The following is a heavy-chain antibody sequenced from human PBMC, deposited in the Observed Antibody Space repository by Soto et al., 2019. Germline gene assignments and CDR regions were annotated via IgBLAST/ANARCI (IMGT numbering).Heavy chain of an antibody. D-gene: IGHD3-3*01. Sequence: EASVKVSCKASGYTFTSYGISWVRQAPGQGLEWMGWISAYNGNTNYAQKLQGRVTMTTDTSTSTAYMELRSLRSDDTAVYYCARDHLYDFWSGYYQYYYYYYMDVWGKGTTVTVSS. J-gene: IGHJ6*03. CDR2: ISAYNGNT. V-gene: IGHV1-18*01. CDR3: ARDHLYDFWSGYYQYYYYYYMDV. CDR1: GYTFTSYG.